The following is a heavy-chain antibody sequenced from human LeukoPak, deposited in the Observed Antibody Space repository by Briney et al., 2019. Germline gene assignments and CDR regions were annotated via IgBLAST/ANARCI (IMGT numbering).Heavy chain of an antibody. CDR1: GCSISSYY. Sequence: SETLSLTCTVSGCSISSYYWSWIRQPPGKGLEWIGYIYYSGSTNYNPSLKSRVTISVDTSKNQFSLKLSSVTAADTAVYYCARDSSLSVIAAAGTGAFDIWGQGTMVTVSS. J-gene: IGHJ3*02. D-gene: IGHD6-13*01. CDR2: IYYSGST. V-gene: IGHV4-59*01. CDR3: ARDSSLSVIAAAGTGAFDI.